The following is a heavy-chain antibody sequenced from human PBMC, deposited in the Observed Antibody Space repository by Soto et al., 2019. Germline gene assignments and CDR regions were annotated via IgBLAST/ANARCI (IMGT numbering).Heavy chain of an antibody. CDR3: AKDASSWFYYYYGMDV. CDR1: GYIFSNFG. Sequence: LVQSGPEVRKPGASVKVSCKASGYIFSNFGISWVRQAPGQVLEWMGWISGYNDNTNYAQKFQGRVRMTTDISTSTAYMELTTLRSEDTAVYYCAKDASSWFYYYYGMDVWGQGTTVTVSS. J-gene: IGHJ6*02. V-gene: IGHV1-18*01. D-gene: IGHD2-2*01. CDR2: ISGYNDNT.